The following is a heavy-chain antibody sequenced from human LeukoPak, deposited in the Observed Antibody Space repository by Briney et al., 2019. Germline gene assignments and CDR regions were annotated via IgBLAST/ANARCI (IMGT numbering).Heavy chain of an antibody. J-gene: IGHJ4*02. Sequence: GGSLRLSCAASGFTFSSYSMNWVRQAPGKGLEWVSSISSSSSYIYYADSVKGRFTISRDNAKNSLYLQMNSLRAEDTAVYYCARDNGSGKTQPFDYWGQGTLVTVSS. D-gene: IGHD3-10*01. V-gene: IGHV3-21*01. CDR2: ISSSSSYI. CDR3: ARDNGSGKTQPFDY. CDR1: GFTFSSYS.